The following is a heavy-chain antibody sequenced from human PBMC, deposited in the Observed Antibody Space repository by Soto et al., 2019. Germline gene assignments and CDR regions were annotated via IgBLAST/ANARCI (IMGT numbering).Heavy chain of an antibody. Sequence: TLSLTCTVSVGSISSGGYYWSWIRQHPGKGLEWIGCIYYSGNTYYTPSLRSRIYISVDTSKNQFSLKLGSVTAADTAVYYCARVNYYYMDVWGKGTTVTVSS. CDR2: IYYSGNT. V-gene: IGHV4-31*03. J-gene: IGHJ6*03. CDR1: VGSISSGGYY. CDR3: ARVNYYYMDV.